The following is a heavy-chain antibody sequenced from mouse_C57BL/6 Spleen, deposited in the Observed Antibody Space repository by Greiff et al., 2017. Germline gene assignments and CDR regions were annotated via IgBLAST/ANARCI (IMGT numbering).Heavy chain of an antibody. CDR1: GYTFTDYY. J-gene: IGHJ4*01. V-gene: IGHV1-76*01. CDR2: IYPGSGNT. Sequence: QVQLQQSGAELVRPGASVKLSCKASGYTFTDYYINWVKQRPGQGLEWIARIYPGSGNTYYNEKFQGKATLTAETSSSTAYMQLSSLTSEDSAVYVGARDVPNYDDDGGYAMDYWGQGTSVTVSS. D-gene: IGHD2-4*01. CDR3: ARDVPNYDDDGGYAMDY.